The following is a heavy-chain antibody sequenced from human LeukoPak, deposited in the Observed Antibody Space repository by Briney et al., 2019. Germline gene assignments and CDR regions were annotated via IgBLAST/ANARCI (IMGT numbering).Heavy chain of an antibody. V-gene: IGHV3-11*04. CDR1: GFTFSDYF. CDR2: ISSTGTI. J-gene: IGHJ4*02. Sequence: GGSLRLSCAAFGFTFSDYFMSWIRQAPGKGLEWVSHISSTGTIYYADSVKGRATISRDNAKNSLYLQMNSLRAEDTGVYYCARPAYCGGNCYYFPDYWGQGTLVTVSS. CDR3: ARPAYCGGNCYYFPDY. D-gene: IGHD2-21*01.